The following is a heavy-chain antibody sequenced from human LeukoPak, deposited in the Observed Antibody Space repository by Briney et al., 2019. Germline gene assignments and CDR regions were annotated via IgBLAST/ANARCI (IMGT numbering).Heavy chain of an antibody. J-gene: IGHJ4*02. D-gene: IGHD2-8*02. V-gene: IGHV3-30*02. CDR1: GFTFSNYG. CDR3: AKDHLPIVSSGARNDFDY. CDR2: IRYDGTNK. Sequence: GGSLRLSCATSGFTFSNYGMHWVRQAPGKGLEWVAFIRYDGTNKYYADSVKGRLTISRDNSKNTLYLQMNSLRAEDTAVYYCAKDHLPIVSSGARNDFDYWGQGTLVTVSS.